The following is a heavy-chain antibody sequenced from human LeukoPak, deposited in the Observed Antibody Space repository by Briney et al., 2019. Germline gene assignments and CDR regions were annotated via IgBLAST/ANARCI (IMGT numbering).Heavy chain of an antibody. Sequence: GGSLRLSCTVSGVTLSSYEMSWVRQAPGKGVEWVSVIYSGGSTYYAESAKGRITIPRETSKKRLYLKMKSRGREETAVCYITSLCFGELLFWGQGTLVTVSS. V-gene: IGHV3-66*01. J-gene: IGHJ4*02. CDR1: GVTLSSYE. CDR2: IYSGGST. CDR3: TSLCFGELLF. D-gene: IGHD3-10*01.